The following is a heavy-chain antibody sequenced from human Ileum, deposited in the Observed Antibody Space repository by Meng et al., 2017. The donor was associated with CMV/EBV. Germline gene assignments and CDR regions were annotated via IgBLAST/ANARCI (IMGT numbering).Heavy chain of an antibody. V-gene: IGHV1-2*06. CDR2: IRLNSGDT. J-gene: IGHJ4*02. Sequence: QVQLVQSGTERKTPGASVKVSCKAAGDIFTGYYMHWFRQAPGQGLEWMGQIRLNSGDTHYAQKFQGRVTMTRDMSIITAYMELSSLMSDDTAVYYCARENWVYDYWGQGTLVTVSS. CDR1: GDIFTGYY. D-gene: IGHD7-27*01. CDR3: ARENWVYDY.